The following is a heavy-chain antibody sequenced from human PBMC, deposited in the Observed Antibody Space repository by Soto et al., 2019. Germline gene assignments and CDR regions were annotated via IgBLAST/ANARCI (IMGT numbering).Heavy chain of an antibody. CDR1: GYSFTSYW. D-gene: IGHD3-9*01. Sequence: PGESLKISCKGSGYSFTSYWIGWVRQMPGKGLEWMGIIYPGDSDTRYSPSFQGQVTISADKSISTAYLQWSSLKASDTAMYYCARPSGRLRYFDRIPRVVDYGMDVWGQGTTVTVSS. CDR3: ARPSGRLRYFDRIPRVVDYGMDV. V-gene: IGHV5-51*01. J-gene: IGHJ6*02. CDR2: IYPGDSDT.